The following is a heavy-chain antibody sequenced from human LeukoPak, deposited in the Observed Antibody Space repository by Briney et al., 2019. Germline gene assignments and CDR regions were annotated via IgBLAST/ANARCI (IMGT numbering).Heavy chain of an antibody. CDR1: GFTFSSYG. D-gene: IGHD3-3*01. Sequence: GRSLRLSCAASGFTFSSYGMHWVRQAPGKGLEWVAFIRYDGSNKYYADSVKGRFTISRDNSKNTLYLQMNSLRAEDTAAYYCAKDSAVFGSGPYYYYYMDVWGKGTTVTVSS. J-gene: IGHJ6*03. V-gene: IGHV3-30*02. CDR3: AKDSAVFGSGPYYYYYMDV. CDR2: IRYDGSNK.